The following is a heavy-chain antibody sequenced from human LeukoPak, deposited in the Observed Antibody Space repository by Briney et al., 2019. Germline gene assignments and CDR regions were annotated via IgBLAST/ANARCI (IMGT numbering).Heavy chain of an antibody. CDR3: AQTTGWPGFDF. D-gene: IGHD6-19*01. Sequence: SETLSLTCSAFGASTGDKYWSWIRQSPGRTLEWIGHIYNGRNTKYNPSLTSRVTISVDTSKNQFSLSLTSVTAADTAMYYCAQTTGWPGFDFWGPGALVTVSS. V-gene: IGHV4-59*08. J-gene: IGHJ4*02. CDR2: IYNGRNT. CDR1: GASTGDKY.